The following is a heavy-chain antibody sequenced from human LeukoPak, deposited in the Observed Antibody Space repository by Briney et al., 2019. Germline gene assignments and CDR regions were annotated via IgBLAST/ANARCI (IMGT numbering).Heavy chain of an antibody. CDR3: ARDPVSKNYYYYGMDV. D-gene: IGHD2-2*01. V-gene: IGHV4-59*12. CDR1: GGSLNNYY. CDR2: IHNSGDT. Sequence: SETLSLTCTVSGGSLNNYYWSWIRQPPGTGLEWIGYIHNSGDTNYNPSLKSRVTISVDPSKNQFSLKLSSVTAADTAVYYCARDPVSKNYYYYGMDVWGQGTTVTVSS. J-gene: IGHJ6*02.